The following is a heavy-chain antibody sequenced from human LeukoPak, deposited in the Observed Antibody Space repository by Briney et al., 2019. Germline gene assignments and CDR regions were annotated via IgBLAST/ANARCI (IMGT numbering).Heavy chain of an antibody. Sequence: SQTLSLTCTVSGGSISSGGYYWSWIRQHPGKGLEWIGYIYYSGSTYYNPSLKSRVTISVDTSKNQFSLKLSSVTAADTAVYYCAREPIVRGSYYYPFDYWGQGTLVTVSS. CDR1: GGSISSGGYY. D-gene: IGHD1-26*01. CDR2: IYYSGST. V-gene: IGHV4-31*03. J-gene: IGHJ4*02. CDR3: AREPIVRGSYYYPFDY.